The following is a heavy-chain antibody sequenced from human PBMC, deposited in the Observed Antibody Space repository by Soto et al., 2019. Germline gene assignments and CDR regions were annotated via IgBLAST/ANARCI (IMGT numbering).Heavy chain of an antibody. CDR1: GGSFSGYY. CDR3: ARVTGYNWNYEPSIHFDY. Sequence: KPSETLSLTCAVYGGSFSGYYWSWIRQPPGKGLEWIGEINHSGSTNYNPSLKSRVTISVDTSKNQFSLKLSSVTAADTAVYYCARVTGYNWNYEPSIHFDYWGQGTLVTVSS. D-gene: IGHD1-7*01. J-gene: IGHJ4*02. V-gene: IGHV4-34*01. CDR2: INHSGST.